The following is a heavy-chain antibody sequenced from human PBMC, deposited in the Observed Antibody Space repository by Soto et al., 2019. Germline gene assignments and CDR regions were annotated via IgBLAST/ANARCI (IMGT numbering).Heavy chain of an antibody. J-gene: IGHJ4*02. Sequence: ASVKVSCKASGYTFTSYGISWVRQAPGQGLEWMGWISAYNGNTKYAQKLQGRVTMTTDTSTSTAYMELRSLKCDDTAVYYCARTEYSSSSRASDFWGQGTLVTVSS. V-gene: IGHV1-18*04. D-gene: IGHD6-6*01. CDR3: ARTEYSSSSRASDF. CDR1: GYTFTSYG. CDR2: ISAYNGNT.